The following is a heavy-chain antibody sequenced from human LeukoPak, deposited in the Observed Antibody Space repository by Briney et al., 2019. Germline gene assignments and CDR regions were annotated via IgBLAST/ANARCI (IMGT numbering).Heavy chain of an antibody. CDR2: ISSSSSYI. CDR3: AKATFRFLEWLPSGPNAFDI. CDR1: GFTFSSYS. D-gene: IGHD3-3*01. V-gene: IGHV3-21*01. Sequence: PGGSLRLSCAASGFTFSSYSMNWVRQAPGKGLEWVSSISSSSSYIYYADSVKGRFTISRDNAKNSLYLQMNSLRAEDTAVYYCAKATFRFLEWLPSGPNAFDIWGQGTMVTVSS. J-gene: IGHJ3*02.